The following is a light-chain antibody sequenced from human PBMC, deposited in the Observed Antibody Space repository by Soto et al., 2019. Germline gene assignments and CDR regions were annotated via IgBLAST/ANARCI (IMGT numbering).Light chain of an antibody. Sequence: QSVLTQPPSVSAAPGQKVTISCSGSSSNIGNNYVSWYQQFPGTAPKLLIYDNNKRPSGIPDRFSGSKSGTSGTLDITGLQTGDEADYYCATWDYSLTGEVFGGGTKLTVL. CDR1: SSNIGNNY. V-gene: IGLV1-51*01. CDR2: DNN. J-gene: IGLJ2*01. CDR3: ATWDYSLTGEV.